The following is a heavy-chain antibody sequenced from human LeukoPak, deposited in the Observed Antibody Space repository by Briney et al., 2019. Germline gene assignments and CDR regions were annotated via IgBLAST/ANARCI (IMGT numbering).Heavy chain of an antibody. CDR1: GVSVSSGGNY. CDR3: ARDQTYYGYFDF. Sequence: SETLSLTCSVSGVSVSSGGNYWNWIRQHPGKGLEWIGYLYDSGTTHYDPSLQSRVTISVDTSKNHFSLKLSSVTAADTAVYYCARDQTYYGYFDFWGQGALVTVSS. D-gene: IGHD3-10*01. CDR2: LYDSGTT. V-gene: IGHV4-31*03. J-gene: IGHJ4*02.